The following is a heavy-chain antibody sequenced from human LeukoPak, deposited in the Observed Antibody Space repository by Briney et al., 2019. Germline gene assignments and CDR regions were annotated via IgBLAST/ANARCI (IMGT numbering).Heavy chain of an antibody. CDR3: ATVVPAAIGWFDP. CDR2: IYYSGST. Sequence: SETLSLTCTVSGGSVSSGSYYWSWIRQPPGKGLEWIGYIYYSGSTNYNPSLKSRVTISVDTSKNQFSLKLSSVTAADTAVYYCATVVPAAIGWFDPWGQGTLVTVSS. CDR1: GGSVSSGSYY. J-gene: IGHJ5*02. D-gene: IGHD2-2*02. V-gene: IGHV4-61*01.